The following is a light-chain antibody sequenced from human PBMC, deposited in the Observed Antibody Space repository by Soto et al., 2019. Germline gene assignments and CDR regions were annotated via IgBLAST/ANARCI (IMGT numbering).Light chain of an antibody. J-gene: IGKJ5*01. CDR3: QQRNSRPSIT. CDR1: QTVSSK. V-gene: IGKV3-11*01. Sequence: EMVLTQSPATLSSSPGERATLSCRASQTVSSKLAWYQHKPGQAPRLLIYDTSNRATGIPARFSGSGSGTDFTLTISSLEPEDFAVYHCQQRNSRPSITFGQGTRLEIK. CDR2: DTS.